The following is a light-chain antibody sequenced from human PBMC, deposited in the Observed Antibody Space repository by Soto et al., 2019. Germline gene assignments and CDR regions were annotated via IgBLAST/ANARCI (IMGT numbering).Light chain of an antibody. Sequence: QSVLTQPASVSGSPGQSITISCTGTSSDIGFYNYVSWYQQYPGKAPKLMIYEVSNRPSGISNRFSGSKSGSTASLTISGLQDEDEADYYCSSFTKSSTRVFGTGTKLTVL. J-gene: IGLJ1*01. CDR3: SSFTKSSTRV. V-gene: IGLV2-14*01. CDR2: EVS. CDR1: SSDIGFYNY.